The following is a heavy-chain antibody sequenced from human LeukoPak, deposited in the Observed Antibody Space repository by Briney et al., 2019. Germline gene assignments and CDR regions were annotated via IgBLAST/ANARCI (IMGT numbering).Heavy chain of an antibody. CDR3: ARNIAAAGTGSLDY. CDR1: GGSFSGYY. Sequence: SETLSLTCAVYGGSFSGYYWSWSRQPPGKGLEWIGEINHSGSTNYNPSLKSRVTISVDTSKNQFSLKLSSVTAADTAVYYCARNIAAAGTGSLDYWGQGTLVTVSS. J-gene: IGHJ4*02. CDR2: INHSGST. V-gene: IGHV4-34*01. D-gene: IGHD6-13*01.